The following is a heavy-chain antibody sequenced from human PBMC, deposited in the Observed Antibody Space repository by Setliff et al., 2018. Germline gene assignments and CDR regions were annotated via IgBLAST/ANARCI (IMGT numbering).Heavy chain of an antibody. CDR2: IYYSGST. Sequence: SETLSLTCTVSGGSISSGGYYWSWIRQPPGKGLEWIGSIYYSGSTYYNPSLKSRVTISVDTSKNQFSLKLSSVTAADTAVYYCARDPYNWNYGDAFDIWGQGTMVTVSS. V-gene: IGHV4-39*07. J-gene: IGHJ3*02. D-gene: IGHD1-7*01. CDR1: GGSISSGGYY. CDR3: ARDPYNWNYGDAFDI.